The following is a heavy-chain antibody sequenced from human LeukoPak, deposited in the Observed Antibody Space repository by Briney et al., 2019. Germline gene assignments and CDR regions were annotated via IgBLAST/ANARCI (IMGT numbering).Heavy chain of an antibody. CDR2: IIPIFGTA. D-gene: IGHD3-9*01. Sequence: GSSVKVSCKASGGTFSSYAISWVRQAPGQGLEWMGGIIPIFGTANYAQKFQGRVTITADESTSTAYMELSSLRSEDTAVYYCARGGVNFDWILYDGFDYWGQGTLVTVSS. V-gene: IGHV1-69*01. CDR3: ARGGVNFDWILYDGFDY. CDR1: GGTFSSYA. J-gene: IGHJ4*02.